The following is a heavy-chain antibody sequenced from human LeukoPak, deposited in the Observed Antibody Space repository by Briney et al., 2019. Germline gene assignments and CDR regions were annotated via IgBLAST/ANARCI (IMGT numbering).Heavy chain of an antibody. CDR1: GGSINRGGSY. Sequence: SQTLSLTCTVSGGSINRGGSYWNWIRQHPGKRLEWIGCIHDSGSTYYNPSLKSRVNISVDTSKNQFSLKLNSVTAADTAVYYCARDRSDSTTSYFDYWGQGTLVTVSS. CDR2: IHDSGST. D-gene: IGHD3-10*01. J-gene: IGHJ4*02. CDR3: ARDRSDSTTSYFDY. V-gene: IGHV4-31*03.